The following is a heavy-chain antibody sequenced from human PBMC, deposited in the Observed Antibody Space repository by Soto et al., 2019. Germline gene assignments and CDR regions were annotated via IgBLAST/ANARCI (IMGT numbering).Heavy chain of an antibody. J-gene: IGHJ4*01. Sequence: ASEKVSSIASCYPFTSSGISWVRQAPGKGLEWMGWISAYNGNTNYAQKLQGRVTMNTETSISTAYMELRRLRSDDKPVYYSTRGSLQLWFPGWGHGTLVTVSS. CDR1: CYPFTSSG. CDR3: TRGSLQLWFPG. V-gene: IGHV1-18*01. CDR2: ISAYNGNT. D-gene: IGHD5-18*01.